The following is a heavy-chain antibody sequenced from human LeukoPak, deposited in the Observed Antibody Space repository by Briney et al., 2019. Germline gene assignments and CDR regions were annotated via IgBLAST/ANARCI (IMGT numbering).Heavy chain of an antibody. Sequence: GGSLRLSCAASGFIFTNYAMSWVRQAPGKGLEWVSGISGNDGSTYYADSVKGRFTISRDNSKNIVYLQMNSLRADDTALYYCAKVWSIARAGMNCWGQGTLVTVSS. CDR2: ISGNDGST. V-gene: IGHV3-23*01. D-gene: IGHD6-6*01. CDR3: AKVWSIARAGMNC. CDR1: GFIFTNYA. J-gene: IGHJ4*02.